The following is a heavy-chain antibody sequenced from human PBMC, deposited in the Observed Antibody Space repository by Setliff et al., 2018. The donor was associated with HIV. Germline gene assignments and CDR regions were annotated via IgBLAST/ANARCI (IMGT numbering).Heavy chain of an antibody. J-gene: IGHJ2*01. CDR3: ARDRAGEVQHWLSARSLDWYFDL. V-gene: IGHV4-59*11. CDR1: GPSINIHY. Sequence: SETLFLTYTVSGPSINIHYWSWIRQSPGKAFEWIGYIYSTGSTNYNPSLQSRVTISMVASRNQFSLKVTSVTAADTAVYYCARDRAGEVQHWLSARSLDWYFDLWGQGTLVTVSS. D-gene: IGHD6-19*01. CDR2: IYSTGST.